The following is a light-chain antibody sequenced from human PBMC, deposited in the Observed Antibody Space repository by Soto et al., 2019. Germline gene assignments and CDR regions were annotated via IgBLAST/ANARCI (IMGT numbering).Light chain of an antibody. J-gene: IGKJ4*01. Sequence: IVMTQSPATLSVSPGERVTFSCRASQGIRNHLAWYQHKPGQAPRLLISYGSAGATGIPARFSGSGSGTEFTLTINSLQSEDFAVYYCQQFYTWTVTFGGGTKVEIK. CDR1: QGIRNH. CDR3: QQFYTWTVT. V-gene: IGKV3-15*01. CDR2: YGS.